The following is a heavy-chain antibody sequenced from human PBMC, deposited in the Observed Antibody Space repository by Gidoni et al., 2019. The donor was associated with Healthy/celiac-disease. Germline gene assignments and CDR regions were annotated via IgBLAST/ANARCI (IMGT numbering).Heavy chain of an antibody. Sequence: QVQLQQWGAGLLKPSETLSLTSAVYGGSFSGYYWSWIRQPPGKGLEWIGEISHSGSTNYNPSLKSRVTISVDTSKNQFSLKLSSVTAADTAVYYCARAKGRIDPWGQGTLVTVSS. V-gene: IGHV4-34*01. CDR1: GGSFSGYY. CDR2: ISHSGST. J-gene: IGHJ5*02. CDR3: ARAKGRIDP.